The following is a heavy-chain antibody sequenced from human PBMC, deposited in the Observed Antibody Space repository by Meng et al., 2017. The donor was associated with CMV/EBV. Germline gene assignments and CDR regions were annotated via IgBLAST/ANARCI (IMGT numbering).Heavy chain of an antibody. V-gene: IGHV3-48*03. CDR1: GFTFSSYE. Sequence: GGSLRLSCAASGFTFSSYEMNWVRQAPGKGLEWVSYISSSGSTIYYADSVKGRFTISRDNAKNSLYLQMNSLRAEDTAVYYCERVNYYDFWSGYIAANYYYGMDVWGQGTTVTVSS. CDR3: ERVNYYDFWSGYIAANYYYGMDV. J-gene: IGHJ6*02. CDR2: ISSSGSTI. D-gene: IGHD3-3*01.